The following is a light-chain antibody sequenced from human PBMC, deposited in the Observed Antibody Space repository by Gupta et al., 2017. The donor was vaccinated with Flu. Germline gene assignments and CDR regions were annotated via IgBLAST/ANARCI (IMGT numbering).Light chain of an antibody. CDR2: KAS. CDR3: QLETTYLST. CDR1: QSISSW. J-gene: IGKJ2*01. Sequence: DIQMTQSPSTLSASVGDRVTITCRASQSISSWLAWYQQKPGKAPKLLIYKASSLESGVPSRFSGRGTGSAFTLSIMRLQPDDFATYICQLETTYLSTFGQGTRLEMK. V-gene: IGKV1-5*03.